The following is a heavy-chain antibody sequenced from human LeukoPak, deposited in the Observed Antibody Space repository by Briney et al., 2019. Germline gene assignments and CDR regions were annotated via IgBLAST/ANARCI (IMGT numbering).Heavy chain of an antibody. J-gene: IGHJ4*02. CDR2: ISAYNGNT. CDR1: GYTFTSYG. Sequence: ASVKVSCKASGYTFTSYGISWVRQAPGQGLEWMGWISAYNGNTNYAQKLQGRVTMTTDTSTSTAYMELRSLRSDDTAVYYSARATYYDFWSGYGVLDYWGQGTLVTVSS. V-gene: IGHV1-18*01. D-gene: IGHD3-3*01. CDR3: ARATYYDFWSGYGVLDY.